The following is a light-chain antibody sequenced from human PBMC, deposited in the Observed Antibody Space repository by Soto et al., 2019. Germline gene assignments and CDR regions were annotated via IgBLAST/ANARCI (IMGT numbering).Light chain of an antibody. Sequence: EIVLTQSPGTLSLSPGERATLSCRASQSVSSSYLAWYQQKPGQAPRLLIYGASSRATGIQDRFSGSGSETDFTLTIRRLEPEDFAVYYCKQYGSSSWTFGQGTKVDIK. V-gene: IGKV3-20*01. CDR2: GAS. CDR1: QSVSSSY. CDR3: KQYGSSSWT. J-gene: IGKJ1*01.